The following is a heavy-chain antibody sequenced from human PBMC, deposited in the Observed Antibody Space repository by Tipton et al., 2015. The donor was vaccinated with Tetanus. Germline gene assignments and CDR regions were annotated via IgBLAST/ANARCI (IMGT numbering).Heavy chain of an antibody. Sequence: GLVKPSETLSLICTVSGGSISSRSHYWVWIRQPPGKGLEWIGTIFYSGSTYYSPSLKSRVTTSIDSSKNQLSLRLTSVTAADTAVYYCARGFWFDPRGQGTLVTVSS. V-gene: IGHV4-39*01. CDR3: ARGFWFDP. CDR2: IFYSGST. CDR1: GGSISSRSHY. J-gene: IGHJ5*02.